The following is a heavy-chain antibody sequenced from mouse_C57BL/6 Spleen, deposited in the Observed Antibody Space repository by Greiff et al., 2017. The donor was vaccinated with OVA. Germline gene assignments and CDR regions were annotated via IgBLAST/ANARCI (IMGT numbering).Heavy chain of an antibody. V-gene: IGHV5-17*01. CDR1: GFTFSDYG. CDR3: ARPSSYTRFFAY. D-gene: IGHD3-3*01. CDR2: ISSGSSTI. Sequence: EVNVVESGGGLVKPGGSLKLSCAASGFTFSDYGMHWVRQSPEKGLEWVAYISSGSSTIYYADTVKGRFTISRDNAKNTLFLQMTSLRSEDTAMYYCARPSSYTRFFAYWGQGTLVTVSA. J-gene: IGHJ3*01.